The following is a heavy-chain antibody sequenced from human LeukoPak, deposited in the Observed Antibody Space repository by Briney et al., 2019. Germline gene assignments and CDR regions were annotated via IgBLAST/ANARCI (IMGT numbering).Heavy chain of an antibody. CDR1: GFTFSSYE. CDR2: ISSSGSTI. D-gene: IGHD3-22*01. CDR3: AREEGGYYDSSGQDAFDI. V-gene: IGHV3-48*03. J-gene: IGHJ3*02. Sequence: GGSLRLSCAAAGFTFSSYEMNWVRQAPGKGLEWVSYISSSGSTIYYADSVKGRFTISRDNAKNSLYLQMNSLRAEDTAVYYCAREEGGYYDSSGQDAFDIWGQGTMVTVSS.